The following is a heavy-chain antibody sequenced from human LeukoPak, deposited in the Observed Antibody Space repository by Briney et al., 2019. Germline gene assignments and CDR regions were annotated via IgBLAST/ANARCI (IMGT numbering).Heavy chain of an antibody. D-gene: IGHD3-22*01. CDR2: ISHSGGT. CDR3: AREGSYDSSGYYYYYYMDV. J-gene: IGHJ6*03. CDR1: GGSISSADYY. Sequence: SETLSLTCTVSGGSISSADYYWTWIRQPPGKGLEWIGYISHSGGTYYNSSLLSRVTISADTSKNQFFLTLGSVTAADTAVYYCAREGSYDSSGYYYYYYMDVWGKGTTVTVSS. V-gene: IGHV4-30-2*01.